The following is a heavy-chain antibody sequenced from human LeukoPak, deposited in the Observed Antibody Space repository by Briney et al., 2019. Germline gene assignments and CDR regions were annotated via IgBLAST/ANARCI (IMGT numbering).Heavy chain of an antibody. D-gene: IGHD6-13*01. CDR3: ARTPSAIAAANWLDP. Sequence: ALRLSCADSGFTFDDYVLHWVRQALGQGRERVSGISWNSGNIRYADSEKGRFTISRDNAKNSLYLQMNRLRTEDTAVYYCARTPSAIAAANWLDPWGQETLLTVSS. J-gene: IGHJ5*02. CDR1: GFTFDDYV. V-gene: IGHV3-9*01. CDR2: ISWNSGNI.